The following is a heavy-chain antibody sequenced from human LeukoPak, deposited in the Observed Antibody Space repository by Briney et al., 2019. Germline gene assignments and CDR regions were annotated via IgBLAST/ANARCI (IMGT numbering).Heavy chain of an antibody. D-gene: IGHD3-16*01. CDR3: ASGRRGGYGLDV. V-gene: IGHV1-2*02. CDR1: GYTRTDYY. Sequence: ASVKLSCKPSGYTRTDYYIHWVRQAPGQGLEWMGWINSNSGDTTYPQTFQGRVTMTRDTSISTFYMDLIGLRSDDTAVYYRASGRRGGYGLDVWDQGTTVPVSS. CDR2: INSNSGDT. J-gene: IGHJ6*02.